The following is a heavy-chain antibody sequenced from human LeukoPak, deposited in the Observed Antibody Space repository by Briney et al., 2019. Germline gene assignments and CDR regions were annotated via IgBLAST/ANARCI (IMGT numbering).Heavy chain of an antibody. V-gene: IGHV4-59*01. CDR3: ARNYDNSGYTAFGY. J-gene: IGHJ4*02. CDR1: GGSISSYY. D-gene: IGHD3-22*01. Sequence: PSETLSLTCTVSGGSISSYYWSWIRQSPGKGLEGIGHIYSSGSTNYNPSLKSRVTISIDTSKNQFSLKLSSVTAADTALYYCARNYDNSGYTAFGYWGRGTLVTVSS. CDR2: IYSSGST.